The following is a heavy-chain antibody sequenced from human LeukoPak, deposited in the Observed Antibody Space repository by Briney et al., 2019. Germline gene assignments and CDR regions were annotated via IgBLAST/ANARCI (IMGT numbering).Heavy chain of an antibody. Sequence: SVKVSCKASGGTFSNYAINWVRQAPGPGLEWMGGIIPLFGTANYAQKFQGRVTITADESTSTAYMELSSLRSEDTAVYYCARGCSSTSCSRSYWYFDLWGRGTLVTVSS. D-gene: IGHD2-2*01. CDR1: GGTFSNYA. CDR3: ARGCSSTSCSRSYWYFDL. CDR2: IIPLFGTA. J-gene: IGHJ2*01. V-gene: IGHV1-69*01.